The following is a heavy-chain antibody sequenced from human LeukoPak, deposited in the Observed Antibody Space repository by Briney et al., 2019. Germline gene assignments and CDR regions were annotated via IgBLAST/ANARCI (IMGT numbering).Heavy chain of an antibody. V-gene: IGHV4-59*08. CDR3: ARTEYDYNNYAYYYGMDV. CDR2: IYYSGST. CDR1: GGSIRSYY. J-gene: IGHJ6*02. Sequence: SETLSLTCTVSGGSIRSYYWSWIRQPPGKGLEWIGYIYYSGSTNYNPSLKSRVTISVDTSKNQFSLKLNSVTDTDTAMYYCARTEYDYNNYAYYYGMDVWGRGTTVTVSS. D-gene: IGHD4-4*01.